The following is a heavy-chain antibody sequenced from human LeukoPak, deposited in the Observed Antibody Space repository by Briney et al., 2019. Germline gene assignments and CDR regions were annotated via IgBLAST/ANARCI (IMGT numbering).Heavy chain of an antibody. V-gene: IGHV3-7*05. J-gene: IGHJ4*02. CDR1: GFTFSSYW. Sequence: GGSLRLSCATSGFTFSSYWMSWVRQAPGKGLEWVANINKDESEKNYVDSVKGRFIISRDNAKNSLYLQMNNLRAEDTAVYYCARDSSPGYYDYVWGTYPRYWGQGTLVTVSS. D-gene: IGHD3-16*02. CDR2: INKDESEK. CDR3: ARDSSPGYYDYVWGTYPRY.